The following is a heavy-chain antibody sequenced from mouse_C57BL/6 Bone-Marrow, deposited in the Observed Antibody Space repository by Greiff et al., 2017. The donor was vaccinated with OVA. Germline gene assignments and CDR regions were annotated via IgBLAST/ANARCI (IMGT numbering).Heavy chain of an antibody. CDR2: IDPSDSET. D-gene: IGHD5-5*01. J-gene: IGHJ4*01. V-gene: IGHV1-52*01. CDR1: GYTFTSYW. Sequence: QVQLQQPGAELVRPGYSVKLSCKASGYTFTSYWMHWVQQRPIQGLEWIGNIDPSDSETHYNQKFKDKATLTVDKSSSTAYMQLRSLTSEDSAVYYCARGVYYLSSSAMDYWGQGTSVTVSS. CDR3: ARGVYYLSSSAMDY.